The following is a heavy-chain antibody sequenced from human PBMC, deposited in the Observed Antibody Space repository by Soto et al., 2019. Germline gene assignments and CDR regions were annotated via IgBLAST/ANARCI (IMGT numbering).Heavy chain of an antibody. J-gene: IGHJ6*02. CDR2: IVVGSGNT. Sequence: EASVKVSCKASGFTFTSSAVQWVRQARGQRLEWIGWIVVGSGNTNYAQKFQERVTITRDMSTSTAYMELSSLRSEDTAVYYCAADIRISPIVVVPAAILYGMDVWGQGTTVTVSS. CDR1: GFTFTSSA. CDR3: AADIRISPIVVVPAAILYGMDV. V-gene: IGHV1-58*01. D-gene: IGHD2-2*02.